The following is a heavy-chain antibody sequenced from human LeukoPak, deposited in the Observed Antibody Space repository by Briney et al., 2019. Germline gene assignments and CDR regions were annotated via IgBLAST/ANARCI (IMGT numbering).Heavy chain of an antibody. CDR1: GYTFTSYG. V-gene: IGHV1-18*01. Sequence: GASVKVSCKASGYTFTSYGISWVRQAPRQGLEWMGWISAYNGNTNYAQKLQGRVTMTTDTSTSTAYMELRSLRSDDTAVYYCARDGYCSGGSCYFLAAFDYWGQGTLVTVSS. J-gene: IGHJ4*02. CDR2: ISAYNGNT. D-gene: IGHD2-15*01. CDR3: ARDGYCSGGSCYFLAAFDY.